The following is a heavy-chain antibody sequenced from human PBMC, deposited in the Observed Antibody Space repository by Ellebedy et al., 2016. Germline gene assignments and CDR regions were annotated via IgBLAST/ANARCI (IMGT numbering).Heavy chain of an antibody. CDR2: IDVSRRYI. CDR1: GFSFSTYS. D-gene: IGHD1-26*01. J-gene: IGHJ4*02. CDR3: ARDGIVGASSIYYFDY. Sequence: GGSLRLXCAASGFSFSTYSMNWVRQVPGKGLEWLSSIDVSRRYIYYADSVKGRFTISRDDAKKSVYLEMSSLRVEDTAVYYCARDGIVGASSIYYFDYWGQGTLVTVSS. V-gene: IGHV3-21*01.